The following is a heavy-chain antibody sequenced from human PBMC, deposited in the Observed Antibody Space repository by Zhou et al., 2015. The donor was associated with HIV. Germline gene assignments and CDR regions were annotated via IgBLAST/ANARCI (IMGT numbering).Heavy chain of an antibody. V-gene: IGHV1-69*06. CDR3: ARDRGGATRPGWRYFDL. J-gene: IGHJ2*01. CDR2: ITPVLGTA. Sequence: QVYLVQSGAELRKPGSSVRVSCKASGGTFSIYGISWVRQAPGQGLEWMGGITPVLGTAKYAQNFQGRVTMTADTSTSTAYMDLRSLRSEDTAIYYCARDRGGATRPGWRYFDLWGRGTLVTVSS. CDR1: GGTFSIYG. D-gene: IGHD1-26*01.